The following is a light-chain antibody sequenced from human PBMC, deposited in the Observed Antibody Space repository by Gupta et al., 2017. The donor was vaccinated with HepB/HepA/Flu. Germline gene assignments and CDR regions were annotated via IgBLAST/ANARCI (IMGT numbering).Light chain of an antibody. CDR2: DAS. Sequence: TQSQAPLTFSPGERATLSCRTSQSVGSYLAWYKQKPGQAPRLLIYDASTRATGVPARFSGSGSGTDFTLTISNLEPEDVGVYYCQQRSGFTFGPGTKVEIK. CDR3: QQRSGFT. CDR1: QSVGSY. V-gene: IGKV3-11*01. J-gene: IGKJ3*01.